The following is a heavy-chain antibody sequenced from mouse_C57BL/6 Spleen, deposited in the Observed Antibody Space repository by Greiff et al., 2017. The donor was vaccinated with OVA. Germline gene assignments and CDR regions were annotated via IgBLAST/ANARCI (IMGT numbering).Heavy chain of an antibody. J-gene: IGHJ1*03. Sequence: EVKLMESGGGLVQPGGSLKLSCVASGFTFSDYYMYWVRQTPEKRLEWVASISNGGGSTYYPDTVKGRFTMSRDNAKNTLSLQMRRLKSEDTAMSYCARGGGYNWYFDVWGTGTSVTVSS. V-gene: IGHV5-12*01. CDR3: ARGGGYNWYFDV. CDR2: ISNGGGST. D-gene: IGHD2-2*01. CDR1: GFTFSDYY.